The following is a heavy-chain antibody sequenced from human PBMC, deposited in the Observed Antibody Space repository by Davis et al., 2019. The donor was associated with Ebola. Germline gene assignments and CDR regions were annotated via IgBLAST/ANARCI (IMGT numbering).Heavy chain of an antibody. CDR1: GFTLSNYG. V-gene: IGHV3-74*01. CDR3: ANDKWSLDI. CDR2: VNGGGTDT. J-gene: IGHJ3*02. Sequence: PGGSLRLSCAASGFTLSNYGMHWVRQAPGKGLMWVSRVNGGGTDTGYADSVKGRFTISRDNAKNTLYLQMNSLRADDTAVYYCANDKWSLDIRGQGTMVTVSS. D-gene: IGHD2-15*01.